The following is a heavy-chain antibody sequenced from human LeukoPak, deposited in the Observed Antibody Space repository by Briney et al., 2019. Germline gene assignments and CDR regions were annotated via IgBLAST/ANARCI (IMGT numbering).Heavy chain of an antibody. CDR2: INSDGSST. V-gene: IGHV3-74*01. Sequence: GGSLRLSCAASGFTFSSHWMHWVRQGPGKGLVWVSRINSDGSSTTYADSVKGRFTMSRDNAKNTLYLQMNSLRAEDTAVYYCTRDVRQQPRWSYMDVWGKGTTVTISS. D-gene: IGHD6-13*01. J-gene: IGHJ6*03. CDR3: TRDVRQQPRWSYMDV. CDR1: GFTFSSHW.